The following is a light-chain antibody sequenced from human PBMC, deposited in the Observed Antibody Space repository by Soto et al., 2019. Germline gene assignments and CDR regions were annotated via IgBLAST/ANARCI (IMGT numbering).Light chain of an antibody. V-gene: IGLV2-14*01. Sequence: QSVLTQTASVSGSPGQSITISCTGTSSDVGGYNYVSWYQQHPGKAPKLMIYDVSNRPSGVSNRFSASKSGNKASLTISGLQAEDEADYYCSSYTISSTPYVCGTGTKLTVL. CDR2: DVS. CDR3: SSYTISSTPYV. J-gene: IGLJ1*01. CDR1: SSDVGGYNY.